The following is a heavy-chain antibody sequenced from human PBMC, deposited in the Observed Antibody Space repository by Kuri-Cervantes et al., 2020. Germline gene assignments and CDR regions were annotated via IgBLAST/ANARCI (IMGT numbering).Heavy chain of an antibody. Sequence: GGSLRLSCAASGFTFRLYAMHWVRQAPGKGLEWVAVMSFDETKKYYADSVKGRFTISRDNAKNSLYLQMSSLRVEDTAAYYCARGPRGYSGYDYSYYYLDVWGKGTTVTVSS. J-gene: IGHJ6*03. V-gene: IGHV3-30*04. CDR1: GFTFRLYA. D-gene: IGHD5-12*01. CDR3: ARGPRGYSGYDYSYYYLDV. CDR2: MSFDETKK.